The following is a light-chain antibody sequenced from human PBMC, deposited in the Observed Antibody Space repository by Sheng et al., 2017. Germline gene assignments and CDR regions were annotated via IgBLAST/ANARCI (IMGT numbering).Light chain of an antibody. CDR3: QAWDSTVSYV. CDR2: ADT. CDR1: KLGEKN. J-gene: IGLJ1*01. V-gene: IGLV3-1*01. Sequence: SYDLTQPPSVSVSPGQTASITCSGDKLGEKNVCWYQHKPGQSPVVVIYADTQRPSGIPERFSGSNSGNTATLTISGTQALDEADYYCQAWDSTVSYVFGGGTKVTVL.